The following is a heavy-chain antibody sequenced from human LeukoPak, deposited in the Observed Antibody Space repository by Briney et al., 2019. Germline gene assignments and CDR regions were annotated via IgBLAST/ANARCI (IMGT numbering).Heavy chain of an antibody. Sequence: GGSLRLSCAASGFTFTGYWMSWVRQAPGKGLEWVADIKQDGSEKYYVDSVKGRFTISRDNAKNSLYLQMNSLRAEDTAVYYCARGLPADIVVVPAAIALPFDYWGQGTLVTVSS. V-gene: IGHV3-7*01. D-gene: IGHD2-2*01. J-gene: IGHJ4*02. CDR3: ARGLPADIVVVPAAIALPFDY. CDR2: IKQDGSEK. CDR1: GFTFTGYW.